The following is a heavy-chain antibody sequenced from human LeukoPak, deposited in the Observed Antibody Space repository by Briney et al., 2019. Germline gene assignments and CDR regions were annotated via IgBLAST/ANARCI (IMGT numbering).Heavy chain of an antibody. CDR3: APDRRYCSSTSFYVWFAP. D-gene: IGHD2-2*01. Sequence: ASVKVSCKVSGYTLTELSMLWVRHAPGKGLEWMGGFDPEDGETIYAQKFQGRVTMTEDTSTDTAYMELSSLRSEDTAVYYSAPDRRYCSSTSFYVWFAPWGQGPLVTVSS. J-gene: IGHJ5*02. V-gene: IGHV1-24*01. CDR1: GYTLTELS. CDR2: FDPEDGET.